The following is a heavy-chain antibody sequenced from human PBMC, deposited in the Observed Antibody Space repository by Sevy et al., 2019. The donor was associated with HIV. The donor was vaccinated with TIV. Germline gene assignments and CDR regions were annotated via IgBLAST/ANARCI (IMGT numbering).Heavy chain of an antibody. V-gene: IGHV1-2*02. CDR1: GYTFSDSGYY. Sequence: ASVKVSCKASGYTFSDSGYYVHWVRQAPGQGLEWMGWINPKSGATNYAQKFQGRVTMTRETSVSTANMELTRLTSDDTAVYYGARESYDFWTGPVDYDYGMDVWGQGTTVTVSS. D-gene: IGHD3-3*01. CDR2: INPKSGAT. J-gene: IGHJ6*02. CDR3: ARESYDFWTGPVDYDYGMDV.